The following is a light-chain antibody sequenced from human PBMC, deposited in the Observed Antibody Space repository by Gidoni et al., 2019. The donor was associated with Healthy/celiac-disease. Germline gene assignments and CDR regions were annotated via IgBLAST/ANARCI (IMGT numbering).Light chain of an antibody. J-gene: IGKJ4*01. CDR3: QQYNNCPPLT. Sequence: EIVMTQSAATLSVSPGERATLSCRASQSVSSNLAWYQQKPGQAPRLLIYGASTRATGIPASFSGSGSGTEFTLPISSLQSADFAVFYCQQYNNCPPLTFGGGTKVEIK. V-gene: IGKV3-15*01. CDR2: GAS. CDR1: QSVSSN.